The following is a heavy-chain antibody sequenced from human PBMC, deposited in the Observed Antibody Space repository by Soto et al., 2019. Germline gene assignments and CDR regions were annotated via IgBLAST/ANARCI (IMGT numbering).Heavy chain of an antibody. CDR1: GGTFSSYA. V-gene: IGHV1-69*13. CDR2: IIPIFGTA. J-gene: IGHJ4*02. CDR3: ARDQGSGSSRYYFDY. D-gene: IGHD3-10*01. Sequence: GASVKVSCKASGGTFSSYAISWVRQAPGQGLEWMGGIIPIFGTANYAQKFQGRVTITADGSTSTAYMELSSLRSEDTAVYYCARDQGSGSSRYYFDYWGQGTLVTVSS.